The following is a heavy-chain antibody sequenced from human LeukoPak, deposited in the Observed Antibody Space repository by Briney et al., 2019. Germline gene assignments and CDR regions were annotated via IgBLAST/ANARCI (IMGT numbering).Heavy chain of an antibody. Sequence: SVKVSCKASGGTFSSYAISWVRQAPGQGLEWMGGIIPIFGTANYAQKFQGRVTITADKSTSTAYMELSSLRSEDTAVYYCARGVRGYYDSSGYYYDYWGQGTLVTVSS. CDR1: GGTFSSYA. D-gene: IGHD3-22*01. J-gene: IGHJ4*02. CDR2: IIPIFGTA. V-gene: IGHV1-69*06. CDR3: ARGVRGYYDSSGYYYDY.